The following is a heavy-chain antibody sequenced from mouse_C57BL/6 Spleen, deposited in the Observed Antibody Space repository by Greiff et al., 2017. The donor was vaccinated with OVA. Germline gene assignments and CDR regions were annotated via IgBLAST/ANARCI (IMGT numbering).Heavy chain of an antibody. CDR1: GYTFTSYW. D-gene: IGHD1-1*01. CDR2: IHPNSGST. J-gene: IGHJ3*01. CDR3: ASGSTTWFAY. V-gene: IGHV1-64*01. Sequence: VQLQQPGAELVKPGASVKLSCKASGYTFTSYWMHWVKQRPGQGLEWIGMIHPNSGSTNYNEKCKSKATLTVDKSSSTAYMQLSSLTSEDSAVYYCASGSTTWFAYWGQGTLVTVPA.